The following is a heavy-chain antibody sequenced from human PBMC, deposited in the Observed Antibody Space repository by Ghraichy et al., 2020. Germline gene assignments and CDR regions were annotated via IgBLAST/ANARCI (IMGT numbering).Heavy chain of an antibody. CDR2: INPDGSGK. CDR1: GFTFFSHW. V-gene: IGHV3-7*01. D-gene: IGHD2-21*02. Sequence: GGSLRLSCAASGFTFFSHWMSWVRQAPGKGLEWVAHINPDGSGKFYVDSVKGRFTISRDNAQNSLYLQMIGLRADDTAVYYCGKHLTSSGRAEDFWGQGTLVTVSS. J-gene: IGHJ4*02. CDR3: GKHLTSSGRAEDF.